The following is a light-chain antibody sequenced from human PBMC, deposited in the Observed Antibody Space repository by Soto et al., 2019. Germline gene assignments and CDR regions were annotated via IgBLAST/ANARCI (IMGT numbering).Light chain of an antibody. Sequence: AIQLTQSPSSLSASVGDRVTITCRASQGISSALAWYQQKPGKPPKLLIYDASRLESGVPSRFSGSGSGADFTLTISSLQPEDFATYYCQQFGSYPLTFGGGTKVEIK. V-gene: IGKV1-13*02. CDR2: DAS. CDR1: QGISSA. CDR3: QQFGSYPLT. J-gene: IGKJ4*01.